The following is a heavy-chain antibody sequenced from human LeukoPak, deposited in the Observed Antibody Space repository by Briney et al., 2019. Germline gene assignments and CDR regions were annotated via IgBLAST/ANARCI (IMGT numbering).Heavy chain of an antibody. Sequence: PGGSLRLSCAASGFTFSSYWMHWVRHPPGKRLVWVSRITTDGSSTTYADSVKGRFTVSRDNAKNTLYLQMNSMRAEDTAVYYCATGYSGNGVGYWGQGTLVTVSS. V-gene: IGHV3-74*01. J-gene: IGHJ4*02. CDR1: GFTFSSYW. D-gene: IGHD5-12*01. CDR3: ATGYSGNGVGY. CDR2: ITTDGSST.